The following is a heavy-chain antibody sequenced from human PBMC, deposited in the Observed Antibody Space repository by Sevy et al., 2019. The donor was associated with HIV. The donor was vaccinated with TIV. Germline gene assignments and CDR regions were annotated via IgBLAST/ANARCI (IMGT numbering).Heavy chain of an antibody. V-gene: IGHV3-21*01. J-gene: IGHJ6*02. CDR2: ISSSSNYI. CDR3: XXXXXXXXXXXXXXXXXHGMDV. Sequence: GGSLRLSCAASGFTFSTYTINWVRQAPGKGLEWVSSISSSSNYIYYADSVQGRFTISRDNAKKSLYLQMNSLRAEDXXXXXXXXXXXXXXXXXXXXXXXHGMDVWGQGTTVTVSS. CDR1: GFTFSTYT.